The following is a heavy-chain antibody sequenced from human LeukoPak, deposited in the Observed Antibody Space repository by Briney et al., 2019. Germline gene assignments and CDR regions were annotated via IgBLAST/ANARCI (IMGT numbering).Heavy chain of an antibody. CDR1: GFTFSSYD. CDR2: IGTAGDT. CDR3: ARSPHWGLTAAGYYYGMDV. D-gene: IGHD6-13*01. Sequence: PGGSLRLSCAASGFTFSSYDMHWVRHATGKGLEWVSAIGTAGDTYYPGSVKGRFTISRENAKNSLYLQMNSLRAGDTAVYYCARSPHWGLTAAGYYYGMDVWGQGTTVTVSS. V-gene: IGHV3-13*04. J-gene: IGHJ6*02.